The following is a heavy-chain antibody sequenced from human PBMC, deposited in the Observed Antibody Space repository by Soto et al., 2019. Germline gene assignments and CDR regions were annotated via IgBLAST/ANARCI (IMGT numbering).Heavy chain of an antibody. CDR1: GDSVSSNSAA. CDR2: TYYRSKWYN. J-gene: IGHJ6*02. Sequence: SQSLSLTCAISGDSVSSNSAAWNWIRQSPSRGLEWLGRTYYRSKWYNDYAVSVKSRITINPDTSKNQFSLQLNSVTPEDTAVYYCARNIIVATINYYYGMDVWGQGTTVTVS. D-gene: IGHD5-12*01. CDR3: ARNIIVATINYYYGMDV. V-gene: IGHV6-1*01.